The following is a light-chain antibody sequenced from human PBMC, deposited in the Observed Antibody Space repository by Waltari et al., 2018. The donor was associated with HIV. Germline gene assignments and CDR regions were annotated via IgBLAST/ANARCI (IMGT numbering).Light chain of an antibody. CDR1: SSNIGHNA. Sequence: QSVLTQPPSVSEAPRQRVTISCSGSSSNIGHNAVNWYQQLQGKAPKLLIYYDDLLPSGVSDRFAGSKSGTSASLAISGLQSEDEADYYCAAAWDDSLNGPVFGGGTKLTVL. CDR3: AAAWDDSLNGPV. J-gene: IGLJ2*01. CDR2: YDD. V-gene: IGLV1-36*01.